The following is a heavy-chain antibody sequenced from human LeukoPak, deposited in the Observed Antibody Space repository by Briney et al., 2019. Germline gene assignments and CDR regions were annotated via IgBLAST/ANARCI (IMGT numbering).Heavy chain of an antibody. CDR2: IYHSGNT. V-gene: IGHV4-38-2*02. J-gene: IGHJ4*02. CDR3: ARVIVANTRGFDY. Sequence: SETLSLTCIVSGYSISSGFYWGWIRQPPGQGLEWIGSIYHSGNTYYNPSLKSRVTLSVATSNNQFSLNLTSVTAADTAVYYCARVIVANTRGFDYWGQGTLVTVSS. D-gene: IGHD5-12*01. CDR1: GYSISSGFY.